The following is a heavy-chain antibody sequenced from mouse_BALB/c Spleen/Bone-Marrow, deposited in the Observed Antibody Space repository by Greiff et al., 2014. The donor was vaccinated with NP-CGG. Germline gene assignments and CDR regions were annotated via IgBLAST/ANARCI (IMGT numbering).Heavy chain of an antibody. J-gene: IGHJ1*01. CDR3: APLSRYFDV. CDR1: GYSLTSYY. D-gene: IGHD6-2*01. CDR2: IDPFNGGT. Sequence: VQLQQSGPELMKPGASVKISCKASGYSLTSYYMHWVKQSHGKSLEWIGYIDPFNGGTSYNQKFKGKATSTVDKSSSTAYMHLSSLTSEDSAVYYCAPLSRYFDVWGAGTTVTVSS. V-gene: IGHV1S135*01.